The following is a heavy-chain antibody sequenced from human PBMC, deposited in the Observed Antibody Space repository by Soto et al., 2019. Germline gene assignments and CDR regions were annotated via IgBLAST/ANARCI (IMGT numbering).Heavy chain of an antibody. J-gene: IGHJ4*02. CDR3: ARSGDNYNVLDY. CDR2: SSNSGTFT. V-gene: IGHV3-11*03. CDR1: GFSISDHY. D-gene: IGHD3-10*02. Sequence: GGSLRLSCAASGFSISDHYMSWIRQAPGKGLEWVSYSSNSGTFTKYADSVKGRFSISRDNAKNSLYLEINSLRGEDTAIYYCARSGDNYNVLDYWGQGTPVTVSS.